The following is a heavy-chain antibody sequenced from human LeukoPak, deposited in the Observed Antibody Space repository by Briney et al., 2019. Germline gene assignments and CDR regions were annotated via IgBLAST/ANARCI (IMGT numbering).Heavy chain of an antibody. CDR2: ITSSGSTI. V-gene: IGHV3-48*03. J-gene: IGHJ3*02. CDR3: ARDRGSDWYDGFDI. D-gene: IGHD6-19*01. Sequence: GGSLRLSCAASGFTFNSYEMSWVRQAPGKGLECVSYITSSGSTIYYADSVKGRFTISRDNAKSSLYLQMNSLRAEDTAAYYCARDRGSDWYDGFDIWGQGTMVTVSS. CDR1: GFTFNSYE.